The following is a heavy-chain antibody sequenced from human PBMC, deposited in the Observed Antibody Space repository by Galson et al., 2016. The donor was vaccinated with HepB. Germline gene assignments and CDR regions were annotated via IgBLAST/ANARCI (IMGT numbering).Heavy chain of an antibody. CDR2: IYYSGIT. D-gene: IGHD2/OR15-2a*01. V-gene: IGHV4-39*01. J-gene: IGHJ4*02. Sequence: WVRQTPGKGLEWIGSIYYSGITYYNPSLKSRVTISIDTSKNQFSLKLSSVTAADTAVYYCARTMGRFRAARFDYWGQGNLVTVSS. CDR3: ARTMGRFRAARFDY.